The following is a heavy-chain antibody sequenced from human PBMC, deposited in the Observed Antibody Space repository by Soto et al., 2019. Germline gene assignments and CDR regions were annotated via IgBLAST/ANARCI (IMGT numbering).Heavy chain of an antibody. CDR3: ARDPDSRGYRSWYFDL. V-gene: IGHV4-4*07. Sequence: QVQLQESGPGLVKPSETLSLTCTVSGGSISSYYWSWIRQPAGKGLEWIGRIYTSGSTNYNPSLKSRVTMSVDTSKNQFSLKLSSVTAADTAVYYCARDPDSRGYRSWYFDLWGRGTLVTVSS. D-gene: IGHD3-22*01. CDR2: IYTSGST. J-gene: IGHJ2*01. CDR1: GGSISSYY.